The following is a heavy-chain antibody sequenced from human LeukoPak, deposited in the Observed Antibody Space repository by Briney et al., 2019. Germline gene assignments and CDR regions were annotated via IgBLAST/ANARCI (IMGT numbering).Heavy chain of an antibody. D-gene: IGHD6-13*01. CDR2: IYYSGST. CDR3: ARRRSSSWYYGMDV. J-gene: IGHJ6*02. Sequence: SETLSLTCTVSGGSISSYYWSWIRQPPGKGLEWMGYIYYSGSTNYNPSLKSRVTISVDTSKNQFSLKLSSVTAADTAVYYCARRRSSSWYYGMDVWGQGTTVTVSS. CDR1: GGSISSYY. V-gene: IGHV4-59*08.